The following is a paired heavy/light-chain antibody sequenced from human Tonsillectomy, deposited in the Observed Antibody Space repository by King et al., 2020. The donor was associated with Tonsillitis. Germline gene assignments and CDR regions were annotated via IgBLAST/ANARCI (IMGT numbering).Heavy chain of an antibody. J-gene: IGHJ5*02. D-gene: IGHD4-4*01. CDR2: IYWDDDK. V-gene: IGHV2-5*02. CDR3: AHRRLQSINCFDP. Sequence: QITLKESGPTLVEPTQTLTLTCTLSGFSLSTSGVGVGWIRQAPGKALEWLALIYWDDDKRYSPSLKSRLTITKDTSKNQVVLTMTNMDPEDTATYYCAHRRLQSINCFDPWGQGTLVTVSS. CDR1: GFSLSTSGVG.
Light chain of an antibody. Sequence: DIVMTQSPDSLAVSLGERATINCKSSQSILYSSNNKSYLAWYQQKPGQPPNLLIYWASTRESGVPDRFSGSGSGTDFTLTIASLQAEDVAVYHCQQYYSTPLTFGGGTKVEIK. J-gene: IGKJ4*01. CDR1: QSILYSSNNKSY. V-gene: IGKV4-1*01. CDR3: QQYYSTPLT. CDR2: WAS.